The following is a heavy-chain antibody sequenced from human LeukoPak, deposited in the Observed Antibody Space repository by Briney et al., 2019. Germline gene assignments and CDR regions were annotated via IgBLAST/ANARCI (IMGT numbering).Heavy chain of an antibody. V-gene: IGHV4-4*07. Sequence: ASETLSLTCTVSGGSISSYYWSWIRQPAGKGLEWIGRIYTSGSTNYNPSLKSRVTMSVDTSKNQFSLKLSSVTAPDTAVYYCARDRLYYDYVWGSYRDLYFDYWGQGTLVTVSS. CDR1: GGSISSYY. J-gene: IGHJ4*02. CDR2: IYTSGST. CDR3: ARDRLYYDYVWGSYRDLYFDY. D-gene: IGHD3-16*02.